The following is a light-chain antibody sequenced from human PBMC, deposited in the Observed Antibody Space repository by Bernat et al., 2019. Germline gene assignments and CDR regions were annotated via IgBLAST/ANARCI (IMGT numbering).Light chain of an antibody. CDR2: DVS. Sequence: QSALTQPASVAGSPGQSITISCTGTRSDVGRYKYVSWYQQYPGKAPKLLIYDVSNRPSGVSSRFSGSKSGNTASLTISGLQAEDEADYYCSSFTTPDTYVFGTGTEVTVL. V-gene: IGLV2-14*03. CDR1: RSDVGRYKY. J-gene: IGLJ1*01. CDR3: SSFTTPDTYV.